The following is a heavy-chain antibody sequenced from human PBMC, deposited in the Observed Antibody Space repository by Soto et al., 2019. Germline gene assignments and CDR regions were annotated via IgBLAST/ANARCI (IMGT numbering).Heavy chain of an antibody. D-gene: IGHD1-26*01. CDR3: ARVRGTSRARDI. Sequence: SETLSLTCAVSGGSISSGGYSWSWIRQPPGKGLEWIGYIYHSGSTYYNPSLKSRVTISVDRSKNQFSLRLSSVTAEDTAVYHGARVRGTSRARDIWGQGTMV. V-gene: IGHV4-30-2*01. CDR2: IYHSGST. J-gene: IGHJ3*02. CDR1: GGSISSGGYS.